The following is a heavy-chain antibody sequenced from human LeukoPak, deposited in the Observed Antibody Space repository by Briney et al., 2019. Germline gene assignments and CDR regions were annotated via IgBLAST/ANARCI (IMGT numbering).Heavy chain of an antibody. CDR3: ARDLWELQEGHDY. J-gene: IGHJ4*02. D-gene: IGHD1-26*01. CDR1: GFTFSSYG. CDR2: ISGSGGTT. V-gene: IGHV3-23*01. Sequence: GGSLRLSCAASGFTFSSYGMSWVRQAPGKGLEWVSAISGSGGTTYYADSVKGRFTISRDNSKNTLHLQMNSLRAEDTAVYYCARDLWELQEGHDYWGQGTLVTVSS.